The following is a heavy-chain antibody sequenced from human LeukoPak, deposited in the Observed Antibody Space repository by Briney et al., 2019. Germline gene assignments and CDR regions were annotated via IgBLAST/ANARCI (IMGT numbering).Heavy chain of an antibody. CDR3: ARESIAVAGTGLY. D-gene: IGHD6-19*01. CDR2: IIPILGIA. CDR1: GGTFSSYA. V-gene: IGHV1-69*04. J-gene: IGHJ4*02. Sequence: GASVKVSCKASGGTFSSYAISWVRQAPGQGLEWMGRIIPILGIANYAQKFQGRVTITADKSTSTAYMELSSLRSEDTAVYYCARESIAVAGTGLYRGQGTLVTVSS.